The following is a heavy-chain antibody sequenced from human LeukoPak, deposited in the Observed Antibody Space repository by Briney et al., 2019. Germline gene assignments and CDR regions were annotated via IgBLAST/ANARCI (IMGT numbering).Heavy chain of an antibody. CDR2: IYTSWST. Sequence: SETLSLTCTVSGCSISRYDCSWIRQPAGKGLEWIGRIYTSWSTNYNPSLKSRVTISVDKSKNQFSLKLSSVTAADPAVYYWAREKTSSGVVYNWFDPWGQGTLVTVSS. CDR1: GCSISRYD. D-gene: IGHD3-3*01. J-gene: IGHJ5*02. CDR3: AREKTSSGVVYNWFDP. V-gene: IGHV4-4*07.